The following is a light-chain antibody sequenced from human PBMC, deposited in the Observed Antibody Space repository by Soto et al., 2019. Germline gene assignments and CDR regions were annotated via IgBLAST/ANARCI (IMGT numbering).Light chain of an antibody. Sequence: EIVLTQSPGTLSLSPGERATLSCRASQSVSSSYLAWYQQQPGQAPRLLIYGASSRATGIPDRFSGSGSGTDFTLTISRLEPEDFAVYYRQQYGSSPPYTFGQGTKLEIK. CDR3: QQYGSSPPYT. CDR2: GAS. J-gene: IGKJ2*01. CDR1: QSVSSSY. V-gene: IGKV3-20*01.